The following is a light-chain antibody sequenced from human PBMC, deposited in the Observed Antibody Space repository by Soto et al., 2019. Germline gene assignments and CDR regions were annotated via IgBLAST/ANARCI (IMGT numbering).Light chain of an antibody. J-gene: IGKJ4*01. CDR1: QSVLYSSNNKNY. V-gene: IGKV4-1*01. CDR2: WSS. Sequence: DIVMTQSPDSLAVSLGERATINCKSSQSVLYSSNNKNYLAWYQQKPGQPPTLLIYWSSTRESGVPDRFSGSGSGTDFTLTISSLQAEDVAVYYCQQYYSTPLTLGGGTKVDIK. CDR3: QQYYSTPLT.